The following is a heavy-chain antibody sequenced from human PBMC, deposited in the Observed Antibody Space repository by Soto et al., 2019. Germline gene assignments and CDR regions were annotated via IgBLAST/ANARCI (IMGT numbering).Heavy chain of an antibody. CDR2: INHSGST. J-gene: IGHJ6*02. Sequence: XETLSLPCAVYGASFSSYYWSWIRQPPGKGLEWIGEINHSGSTNYNPSLKSRVTISADTSKNQFSLKLSSVTAADTAVFYCARDKNYYYAMDFWGQGPTVTVSS. V-gene: IGHV4-34*01. CDR1: GASFSSYY. CDR3: ARDKNYYYAMDF.